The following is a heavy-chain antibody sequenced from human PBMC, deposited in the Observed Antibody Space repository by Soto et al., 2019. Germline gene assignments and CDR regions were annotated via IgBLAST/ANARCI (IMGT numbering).Heavy chain of an antibody. V-gene: IGHV3-73*02. CDR2: LINKAKSYAT. CDR1: GFTFSDST. D-gene: IGHD2-21*02. J-gene: IGHJ5*02. Sequence: EVQLVESGGGLVQPGGSLKLSCAASGFTFSDSTMHWVRQASGKGLEWVGRLINKAKSYATAYAASVKGRFTVSRDDSKNTAYLQMNGLKTGDTAVYYCTSSFVVVTAIAASWGQGTLVTVSS. CDR3: TSSFVVVTAIAAS.